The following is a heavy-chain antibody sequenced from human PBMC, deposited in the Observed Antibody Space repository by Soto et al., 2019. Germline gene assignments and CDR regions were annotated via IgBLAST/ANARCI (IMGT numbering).Heavy chain of an antibody. J-gene: IGHJ5*02. CDR2: IYYSGST. CDR3: ARGGINWFDP. Sequence: PSETLSLTCTVSGGSINSYYWSWIRQPPGKGLQWIGYIYYSGSTNYNPSLKSRVTISVDTSKNPFSLRLSSVTAADTAVYYCARGGINWFDPWGQGTLVTVSS. V-gene: IGHV4-59*01. D-gene: IGHD5-12*01. CDR1: GGSINSYY.